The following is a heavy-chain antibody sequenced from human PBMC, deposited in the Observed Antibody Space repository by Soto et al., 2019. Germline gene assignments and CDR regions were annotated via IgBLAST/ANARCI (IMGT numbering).Heavy chain of an antibody. CDR1: GFSFSSYD. CDR3: ARDSFAYDYIWGSYRPPAYNWFDP. J-gene: IGHJ5*02. D-gene: IGHD3-16*02. Sequence: GGSLRLSCAASGFSFSSYDMHWVRQPKGKGLEWVSGITTGGNAYFADSVKGRFTISRDNSKNTLYLQMSSLRAEDTAVYYCARDSFAYDYIWGSYRPPAYNWFDPWGQGTLVTVSS. CDR2: ITTGGNA. V-gene: IGHV3-13*01.